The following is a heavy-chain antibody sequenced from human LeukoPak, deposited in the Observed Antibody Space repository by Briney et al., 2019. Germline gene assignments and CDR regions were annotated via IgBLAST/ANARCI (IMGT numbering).Heavy chain of an antibody. CDR2: MNPNSGNT. CDR1: GYTFTSYD. Sequence: GASVKVSCKASGYTFTSYDINWVRQATGQGLEWMGWMNPNSGNTGYAQKFQGRVTMTRDTSTSTVYMELSSLRSEDTAVYYCARGPGYGHYFDYWGQGTLVTVSS. V-gene: IGHV1-8*01. D-gene: IGHD1-1*01. J-gene: IGHJ4*02. CDR3: ARGPGYGHYFDY.